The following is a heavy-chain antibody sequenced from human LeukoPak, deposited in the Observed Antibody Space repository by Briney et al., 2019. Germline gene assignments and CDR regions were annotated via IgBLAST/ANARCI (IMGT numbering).Heavy chain of an antibody. Sequence: PSETLSLTCTVSGVSISSSNSYWGWIRQPPGKGLEWIGSIYYSGNTYYNASLKSQVSISIDTSKNQVSLRLTSVTAAATAVYYCARQTGSGLFILPGGQGTLVTVSS. V-gene: IGHV4-39*01. D-gene: IGHD3/OR15-3a*01. CDR1: GVSISSSNSY. CDR3: ARQTGSGLFILP. J-gene: IGHJ4*02. CDR2: IYYSGNT.